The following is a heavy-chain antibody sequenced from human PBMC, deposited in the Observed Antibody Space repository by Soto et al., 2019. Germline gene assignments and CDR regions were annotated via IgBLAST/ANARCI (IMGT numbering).Heavy chain of an antibody. CDR3: AREAYYDFWSGYFWFDP. CDR1: GFTFSSYA. CDR2: IAYDGRNK. Sequence: HPGGSLRLSCAASGFTFSSYAMHWVRQAPGKGLEWVAVIAYDGRNKYYADSVKGRFTISRDNSKNTLYLQMNSLRIEDTAVYYCAREAYYDFWSGYFWFDPWGQETLVTVSS. V-gene: IGHV3-30*04. D-gene: IGHD3-3*01. J-gene: IGHJ5*02.